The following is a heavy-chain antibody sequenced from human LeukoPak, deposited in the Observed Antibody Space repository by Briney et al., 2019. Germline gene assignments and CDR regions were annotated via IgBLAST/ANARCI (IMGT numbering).Heavy chain of an antibody. CDR2: IYDSGSS. J-gene: IGHJ4*02. V-gene: IGHV4-31*03. CDR3: ERGEIATTYNFDY. Sequence: PSETLSLTCTVSGGSISSGGYYWLWIRQHPGKGLEWIGYIYDSGSSYYNSSLKSRVTISVDTSKNQFSLKLTSVTAADTAVYSCERGEIATTYNFDYWGQGTLVTVSS. CDR1: GGSISSGGYY. D-gene: IGHD5-24*01.